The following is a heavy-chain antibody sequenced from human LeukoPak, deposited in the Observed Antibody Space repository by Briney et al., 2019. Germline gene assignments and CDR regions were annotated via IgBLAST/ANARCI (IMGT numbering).Heavy chain of an antibody. J-gene: IGHJ6*04. Sequence: PGGSLRLSCTASGFTFSSYEMNWVRQAPGKGLEWISYISSSGSTIYYADSVKGRFTTSRDNAKNSLYLQMNSLRAEDTAAYYCARESGVTLLRGSLNVWGKGTTVTISS. D-gene: IGHD3-10*01. CDR2: ISSSGSTI. CDR1: GFTFSSYE. V-gene: IGHV3-48*03. CDR3: ARESGVTLLRGSLNV.